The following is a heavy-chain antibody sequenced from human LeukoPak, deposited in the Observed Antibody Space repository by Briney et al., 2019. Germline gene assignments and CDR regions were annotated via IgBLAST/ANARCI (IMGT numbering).Heavy chain of an antibody. J-gene: IGHJ4*02. CDR3: ARRGYCSSTSCYRADYFDY. V-gene: IGHV4-39*07. CDR1: GVSISSSNSY. CDR2: INHSGST. D-gene: IGHD2-2*01. Sequence: PSETLSLTCTVSGVSISSSNSYWGWIRQPPGKGLEWIGEINHSGSTNYNPSLKSRVTISVDTSKNQFSLKLSSVTAADTAVYYCARRGYCSSTSCYRADYFDYWGQGTLVTVSS.